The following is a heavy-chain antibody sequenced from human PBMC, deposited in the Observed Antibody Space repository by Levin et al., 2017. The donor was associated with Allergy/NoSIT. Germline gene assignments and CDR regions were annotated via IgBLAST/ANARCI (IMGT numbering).Heavy chain of an antibody. J-gene: IGHJ6*02. V-gene: IGHV3-30*18. Sequence: GGSLRLSCAASGFTFSSYGMHWVRQAPGKGLEWVAVISYDGSNKYYADSVKGRFTISRDNSKNTLYLQMNSLRAEDTAVYYCAKEPPSSGSYYYYYYYGMDVWGQGTTVTVSS. CDR3: AKEPPSSGSYYYYYYYGMDV. CDR1: GFTFSSYG. D-gene: IGHD1-26*01. CDR2: ISYDGSNK.